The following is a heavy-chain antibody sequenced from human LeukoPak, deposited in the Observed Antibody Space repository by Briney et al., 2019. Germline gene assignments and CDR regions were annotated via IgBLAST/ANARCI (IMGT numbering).Heavy chain of an antibody. D-gene: IGHD1-14*01. CDR2: ISGSGDST. V-gene: IGHV3-23*01. Sequence: GGSLRLSCTGSGFIFDTHSLTWVRQAPGKGLEWVASISGSGDSTNYGDSVKGRFTISRDNFKRTVHLEMSNLRADDTAMYYCVRRAAVRGMDFWGLGTTVMVSS. CDR1: GFIFDTHS. CDR3: VRRAAVRGMDF. J-gene: IGHJ6*02.